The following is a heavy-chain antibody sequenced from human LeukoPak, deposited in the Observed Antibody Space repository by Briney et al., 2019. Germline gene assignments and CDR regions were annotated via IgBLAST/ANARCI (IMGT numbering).Heavy chain of an antibody. Sequence: GGSLRLSCAASGFTFSDYYMSWIRQAPGKGLEWVSYISSSGSTIYYADSVKGRFTISRDNAKNSLYLQMNSLRAEDTAVYYCASVYYDSSGYYSLDYWGQGTLVTVSS. V-gene: IGHV3-11*04. D-gene: IGHD3-22*01. CDR1: GFTFSDYY. J-gene: IGHJ4*02. CDR2: ISSSGSTI. CDR3: ASVYYDSSGYYSLDY.